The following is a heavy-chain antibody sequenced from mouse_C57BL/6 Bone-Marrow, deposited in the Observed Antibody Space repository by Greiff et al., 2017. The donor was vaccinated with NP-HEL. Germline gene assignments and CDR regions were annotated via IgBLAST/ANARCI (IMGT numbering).Heavy chain of an antibody. J-gene: IGHJ2*01. CDR2: IDPSDSYT. D-gene: IGHD1-1*01. CDR3: ARRAYYGSSYPDFDY. CDR1: GYTFTSYW. V-gene: IGHV1-59*01. Sequence: QVQLQQSGAELVRPGTSVKLSCKASGYTFTSYWMHWVKQRPGQGLEWIGVIDPSDSYTNYNQKFKGKATLTVDTSSSTAYMQLSSLTSEDSAVYDFARRAYYGSSYPDFDYWGQGTTLTVSS.